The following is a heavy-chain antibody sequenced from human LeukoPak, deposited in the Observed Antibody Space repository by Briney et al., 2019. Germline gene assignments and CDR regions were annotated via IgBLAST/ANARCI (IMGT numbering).Heavy chain of an antibody. V-gene: IGHV1-69*04. CDR3: ARVRDFGVVITYYGMDV. Sequence: ASVKVSCKASGYTFTSYGISWVRQAPGQGLEWMGRIIPILGIANYAQKFQGRVTITADKSTSTAYMELSSLRSEDTAVYYCARVRDFGVVITYYGMDVWGQGTTVTVSS. CDR2: IIPILGIA. J-gene: IGHJ6*02. CDR1: GYTFTSYG. D-gene: IGHD3-3*01.